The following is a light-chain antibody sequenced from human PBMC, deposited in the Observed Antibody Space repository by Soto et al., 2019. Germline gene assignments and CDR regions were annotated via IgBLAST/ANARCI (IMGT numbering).Light chain of an antibody. Sequence: EIVMPQSPATLSVSPGERATLSCRASQSLTTDLAWYQQKPGQPPRLLIYGASTRATGIPASFSGSVSGTDFSHTISSLQSEDFAVYYCHQYNNCPRTFGQWTKVEIK. CDR3: HQYNNCPRT. J-gene: IGKJ1*01. CDR1: QSLTTD. V-gene: IGKV3-15*01. CDR2: GAS.